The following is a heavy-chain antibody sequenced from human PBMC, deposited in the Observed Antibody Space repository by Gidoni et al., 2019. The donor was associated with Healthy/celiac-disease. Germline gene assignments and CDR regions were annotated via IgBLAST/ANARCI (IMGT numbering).Heavy chain of an antibody. J-gene: IGHJ4*02. Sequence: EVQLVESGGGLVQPGGSLSLSGAASGLTLSSYWLHWVRQAPGKGLLWVSRMNSDGSSTSYADSVKGRFTISRDNAKNTLYLQMNSLRAEDTAVYYCARGKGLLWFGELLPPDFDYWGQGTLVTVSS. V-gene: IGHV3-74*01. CDR3: ARGKGLLWFGELLPPDFDY. CDR2: MNSDGSST. D-gene: IGHD3-10*01. CDR1: GLTLSSYW.